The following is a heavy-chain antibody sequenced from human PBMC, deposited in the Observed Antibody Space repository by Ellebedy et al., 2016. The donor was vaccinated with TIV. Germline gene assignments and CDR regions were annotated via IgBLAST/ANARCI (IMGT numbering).Heavy chain of an antibody. CDR2: IYPGDSDT. CDR3: ARQDGYGLYYFDY. V-gene: IGHV5-51*01. Sequence: GESLKISCEGSGYNFPAYWIAWVRQMPGKGLEWMGIIYPGDSDTRYSPSFQGQVTISADKSISTAYLQWSSLKASDTAMYFCARQDGYGLYYFDYWGQGTLIAVSS. J-gene: IGHJ4*02. CDR1: GYNFPAYW. D-gene: IGHD5-24*01.